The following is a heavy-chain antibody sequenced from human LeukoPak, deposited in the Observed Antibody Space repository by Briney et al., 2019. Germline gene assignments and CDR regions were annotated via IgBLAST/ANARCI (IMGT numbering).Heavy chain of an antibody. CDR2: ISYDGSME. V-gene: IGHV3-30*04. J-gene: IGHJ4*02. Sequence: PGRSLRLSCVASGFTFSRYAMHWVRQAPGKGLEWVAVISYDGSMEYYADSVKGRLTISRDNSNNRLFVQMNSLRAEDTAMYYCARDSGYCSGGYCYQPRYFDYWGQGTLVTVSS. CDR3: ARDSGYCSGGYCYQPRYFDY. D-gene: IGHD2-15*01. CDR1: GFTFSRYA.